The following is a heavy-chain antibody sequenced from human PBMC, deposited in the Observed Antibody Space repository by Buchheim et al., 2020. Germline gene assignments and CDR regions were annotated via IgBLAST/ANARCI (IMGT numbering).Heavy chain of an antibody. D-gene: IGHD5-12*01. J-gene: IGHJ4*02. CDR1: GFTFRSYE. V-gene: IGHV3-48*03. CDR2: ISSSGSTI. Sequence: QLVESGGGFFHPGGSLRLSCAASGFTFRSYEMNWVRQAPGKGLEWVSYISSSGSTIYYADSVKGRFTISRDNAKNSLYLQMNSLRAEDTAVYYCAGGGPRYSGYDWYYFDYWGQGTL. CDR3: AGGGPRYSGYDWYYFDY.